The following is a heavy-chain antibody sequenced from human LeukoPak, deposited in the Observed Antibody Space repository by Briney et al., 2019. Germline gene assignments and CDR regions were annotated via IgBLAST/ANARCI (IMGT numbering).Heavy chain of an antibody. Sequence: ASVKVSCKASGYTFTNYGISWVRLAPGQGLEWMGWISAYNGHTNYAQKVQGRVTMTRDTSISTAYMDLSRLRSDDTAVYYCARGPTVTTNYYYYYMDVWGKGTTVTISS. CDR2: ISAYNGHT. CDR3: ARGPTVTTNYYYYYMDV. D-gene: IGHD4-17*01. CDR1: GYTFTNYG. V-gene: IGHV1-18*01. J-gene: IGHJ6*03.